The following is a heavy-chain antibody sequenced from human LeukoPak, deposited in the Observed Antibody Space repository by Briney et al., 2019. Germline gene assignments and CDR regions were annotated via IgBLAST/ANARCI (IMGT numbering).Heavy chain of an antibody. Sequence: GESLQISCKGSGYSLTSYWIGWVRQMPGKGLEWMGIIYPGDSDTRYSPSFQGQVTISADKSISTAYLQWSSLKASDTAMYYCARLGIAAAVTRWFDPWGQGTLVTVSS. CDR1: GYSLTSYW. CDR2: IYPGDSDT. CDR3: ARLGIAAAVTRWFDP. D-gene: IGHD6-13*01. J-gene: IGHJ5*02. V-gene: IGHV5-51*01.